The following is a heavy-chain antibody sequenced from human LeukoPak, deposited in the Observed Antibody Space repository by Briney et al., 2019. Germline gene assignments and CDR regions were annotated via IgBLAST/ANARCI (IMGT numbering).Heavy chain of an antibody. CDR1: GGSISSYY. Sequence: SETLSLTCTVSGGSISSYYWSWIRQPPGKGLEWIGYIYYSGSTNYNPSLKSRVTISVDTSKNQFSLKLSSVTAADTAVYYCARRHDYGDFPNWFDPWGQGTLVTVSP. D-gene: IGHD4-17*01. J-gene: IGHJ5*02. CDR2: IYYSGST. V-gene: IGHV4-59*08. CDR3: ARRHDYGDFPNWFDP.